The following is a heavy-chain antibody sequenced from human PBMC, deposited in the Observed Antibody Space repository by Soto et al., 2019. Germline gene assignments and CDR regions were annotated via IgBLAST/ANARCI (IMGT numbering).Heavy chain of an antibody. Sequence: SEPLSLTCTVSGGSISSYYWSWIRQPPGKGLEWIAYIYYTGSTNYNPSLKSRVTLSADTSKNQFSLKLSSVTAADTAMYYCARVDSSGSYFDSWGQGTLVT. V-gene: IGHV4-59*01. D-gene: IGHD3-22*01. J-gene: IGHJ4*02. CDR2: IYYTGST. CDR3: ARVDSSGSYFDS. CDR1: GGSISSYY.